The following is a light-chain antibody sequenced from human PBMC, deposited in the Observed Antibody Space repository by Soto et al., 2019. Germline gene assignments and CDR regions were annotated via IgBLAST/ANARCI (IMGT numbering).Light chain of an antibody. CDR1: RSDVGGYIY. CDR3: CSYAGSYV. V-gene: IGLV2-11*01. Sequence: QSALTQPRSVSGSPGQSVTISCTGARSDVGGYIYVSCHQQHPGKAPNLMIYDVRKRPSSLPDRVSGPKSSNTGSLTIAGLQAEYEPDYDCCSYAGSYVFGTGTKVTVL. J-gene: IGLJ1*01. CDR2: DVR.